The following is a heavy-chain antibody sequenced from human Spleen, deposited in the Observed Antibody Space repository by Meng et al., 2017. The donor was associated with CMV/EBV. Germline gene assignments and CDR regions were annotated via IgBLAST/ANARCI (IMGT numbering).Heavy chain of an antibody. CDR1: GDSVNSGGYY. CDR2: IYYNGTGST. Sequence: SETLSLTCSVSGDSVNSGGYYWSWIRQHPGEGLTWLGYIYYNGTGSTSYNPSLTSRLSMSVDTSKNQFSLRLRSVTAADTAVYYCARSQGDSGYYGMDVWGQGTTVTVSS. D-gene: IGHD2-21*01. V-gene: IGHV4-31*03. J-gene: IGHJ6*02. CDR3: ARSQGDSGYYGMDV.